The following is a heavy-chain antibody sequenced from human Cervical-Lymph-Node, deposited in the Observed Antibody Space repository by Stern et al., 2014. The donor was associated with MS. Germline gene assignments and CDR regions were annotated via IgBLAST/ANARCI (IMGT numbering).Heavy chain of an antibody. CDR3: IVPRRYNWRQETRDY. J-gene: IGHJ4*02. Sequence: EVQLGESGGGLVQSGGSLRLSCVASGFSFSTYCMTWVRQTPGKVLEWVANIKHDGSEKQYVDSVKGRFTISRDNAENSLYLQMDSLRVEDSAMYYCIVPRRYNWRQETRDYWGQGTLVTVSS. D-gene: IGHD1-20*01. CDR1: GFSFSTYC. CDR2: IKHDGSEK. V-gene: IGHV3-7*01.